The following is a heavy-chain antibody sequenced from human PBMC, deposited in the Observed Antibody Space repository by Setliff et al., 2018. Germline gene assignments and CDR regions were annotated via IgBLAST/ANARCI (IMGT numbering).Heavy chain of an antibody. Sequence: SETLSLTCAAYGGTFSDYYWTWIRQPPGKGLEWVGEINHRGSTTYNPSLKSRVTISVDTSKDQFSLKVISMTAADTAVYYCARESATIGEFPLYYFDKWGQGIPVTVSS. D-gene: IGHD3-10*01. V-gene: IGHV4-34*01. J-gene: IGHJ4*02. CDR2: INHRGST. CDR3: ARESATIGEFPLYYFDK. CDR1: GGTFSDYY.